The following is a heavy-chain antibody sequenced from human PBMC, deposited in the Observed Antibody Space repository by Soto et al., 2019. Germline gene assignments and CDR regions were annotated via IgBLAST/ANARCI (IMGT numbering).Heavy chain of an antibody. J-gene: IGHJ5*02. CDR3: AKSPTMTTVTTPWFDP. Sequence: SLRLSCAASGFTFSSYAMSWVRQAPGKGLEWVSAISGSGGSTYYADSVKGRFTISRDNSKNTLYLQMNSLRAEDTAVYYCAKSPTMTTVTTPWFDPWGQGTLVTVSS. V-gene: IGHV3-23*01. CDR2: ISGSGGST. D-gene: IGHD4-4*01. CDR1: GFTFSSYA.